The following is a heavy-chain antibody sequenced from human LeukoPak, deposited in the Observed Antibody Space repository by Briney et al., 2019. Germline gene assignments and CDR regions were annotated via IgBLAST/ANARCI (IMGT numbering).Heavy chain of an antibody. J-gene: IGHJ4*02. CDR1: GYTFSNYG. D-gene: IGHD3-22*01. CDR3: ARTTYYYDSSGYYYQIFDY. CDR2: IIPIFGTA. Sequence: GASVTVSCKTSGYTFSNYGITWVRQAPGQGLEWMGGIIPIFGTANYAQKFQGRVTITADESTSTAYMELSSLRSEDTAVYYCARTTYYYDSSGYYYQIFDYWGQGTLVTVSS. V-gene: IGHV1-69*13.